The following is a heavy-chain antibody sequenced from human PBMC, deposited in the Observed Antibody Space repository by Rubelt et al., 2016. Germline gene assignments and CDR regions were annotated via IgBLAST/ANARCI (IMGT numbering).Heavy chain of an antibody. CDR2: IYYSGST. CDR1: GGSISSYY. V-gene: IGHV4-59*08. J-gene: IGHJ5*02. CDR3: ARRGSRGAYPT. Sequence: GPGLVKPSETLSLTCTVSGGSISSYYWSWIRQPPGKGLEWIGYIYYSGSTNYNPSLKSRVTISVDTSKNQFSLKLSSVTAADTAVYYCARRGSRGAYPTCGQGTLVTDSS. D-gene: IGHD3-10*01.